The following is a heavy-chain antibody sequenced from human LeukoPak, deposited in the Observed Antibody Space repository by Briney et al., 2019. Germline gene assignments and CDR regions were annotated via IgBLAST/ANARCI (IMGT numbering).Heavy chain of an antibody. CDR2: IYYSGST. CDR1: GGSISSYY. V-gene: IGHV4-59*08. Sequence: PWETLSLTCTVSGGSISSYYWSWIRQPPGKGLEWIGYIYYSGSTNYNPSLKSRVTISVDTSKNQFSLKLSSVTAADTAVYYCARLYVGLDYWGQGTLVTVSS. D-gene: IGHD3-16*01. CDR3: ARLYVGLDY. J-gene: IGHJ4*02.